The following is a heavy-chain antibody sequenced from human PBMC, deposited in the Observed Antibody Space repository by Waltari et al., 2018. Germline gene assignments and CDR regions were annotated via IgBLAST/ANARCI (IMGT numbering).Heavy chain of an antibody. CDR2: INHSGST. CDR3: ARGRGYRN. V-gene: IGHV4-34*01. J-gene: IGHJ4*02. D-gene: IGHD5-18*01. CDR1: GGSFSGYY. Sequence: QVQLQQWGAGLLKPSETLSLACAVYGGSFSGYYWSWIRQPPGKGLEWIGEINHSGSTNYNPSLKSRVTISVDTSKNQFSLKLSSVTAADTAVYYCARGRGYRNWGQGTLVTVSS.